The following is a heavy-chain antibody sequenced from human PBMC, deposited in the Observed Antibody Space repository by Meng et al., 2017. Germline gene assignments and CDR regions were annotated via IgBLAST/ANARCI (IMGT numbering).Heavy chain of an antibody. Sequence: VALLGSRGGLVMPGGSLRLVCVTTGGTFKYFWMAWSGQAPGKGLGLVGRIKSKVDGGTTDFAAPVKGRFTISRDDAQNTLYLQMDSLKTEYTAVYYCTSDLPFTEGGVITTWGQGTLVTVSS. CDR3: TSDLPFTEGGVITT. V-gene: IGHV3-15*01. CDR1: GGTFKYFW. J-gene: IGHJ5*02. D-gene: IGHD3-16*02. CDR2: IKSKVDGGTT.